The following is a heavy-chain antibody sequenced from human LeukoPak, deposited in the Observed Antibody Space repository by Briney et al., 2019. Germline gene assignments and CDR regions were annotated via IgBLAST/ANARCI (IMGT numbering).Heavy chain of an antibody. V-gene: IGHV4-34*01. CDR1: GGSFSGYY. J-gene: IGHJ4*02. CDR2: INHSGST. CDR3: ARVRGIAMVTGHFDY. Sequence: SETLSLTCAVYGGSFSGYYWSWIRQPPGKGLEWIGEINHSGSTNYNPSLKSRVTISVDTSKNQFSLKLSSVTAADTAVYYCARVRGIAMVTGHFDYWGQGTLVTVSS. D-gene: IGHD5-18*01.